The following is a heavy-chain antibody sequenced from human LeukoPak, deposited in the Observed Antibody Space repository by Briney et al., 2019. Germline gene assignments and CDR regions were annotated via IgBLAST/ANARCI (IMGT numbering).Heavy chain of an antibody. Sequence: PGGSLRLSCAASGFTFSSYGMHWVRQAPGKGLEWVGFIRTKASGGTTEYAASVKGRFTISRDDSESIAYLQMNSLKTEDTAVYYCSRSYCSGGTCYGQYYFDCWGQGTLVTVSS. CDR2: IRTKASGGTT. CDR1: GFTFSSYG. V-gene: IGHV3-49*04. CDR3: SRSYCSGGTCYGQYYFDC. D-gene: IGHD2-15*01. J-gene: IGHJ4*02.